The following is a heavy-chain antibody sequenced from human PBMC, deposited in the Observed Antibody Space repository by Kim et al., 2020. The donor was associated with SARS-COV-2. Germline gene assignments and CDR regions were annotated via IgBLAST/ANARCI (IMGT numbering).Heavy chain of an antibody. CDR2: T. D-gene: IGHD6-13*01. Sequence: TLYAQNFQGRVTLTEDTSTNTAYMELRSLRFDDTAVYYCATALGYGNAFDPWGQGTLVSVSS. J-gene: IGHJ5*02. V-gene: IGHV1-24*01. CDR3: ATALGYGNAFDP.